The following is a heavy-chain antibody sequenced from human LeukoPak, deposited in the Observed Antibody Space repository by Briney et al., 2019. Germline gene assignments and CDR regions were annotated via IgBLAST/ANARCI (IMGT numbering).Heavy chain of an antibody. J-gene: IGHJ4*02. CDR3: ARVLTETGGWYHFDY. CDR2: IRPSDDTT. CDR1: GYSFTNYH. Sequence: ASVKVSCKAFGYSFTNYHVHWVRQAPGQGLEWMGVIRPSDDTTIYAQKFQGTVTMTRDKSTSTVYMELSSLTSDDTAVYYCARVLTETGGWYHFDYWGQGTLVTVS. D-gene: IGHD6-19*01. V-gene: IGHV1-46*01.